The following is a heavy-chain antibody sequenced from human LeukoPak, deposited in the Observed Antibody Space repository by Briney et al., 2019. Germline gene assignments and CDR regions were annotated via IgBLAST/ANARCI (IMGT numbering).Heavy chain of an antibody. V-gene: IGHV1-46*02. Sequence: ASVKVSCKASGYTFNTYYIHWVRQAPGQGLEWMGIIIPSGGSTTYAQNFQGRVTMTRDMSSSTVYLELSSLRSEDTAMYYCAIVWGSSGSYPGNYYYYYYMDVWGKGTTVTVSS. D-gene: IGHD3-10*01. J-gene: IGHJ6*03. CDR3: AIVWGSSGSYPGNYYYYYYMDV. CDR1: GYTFNTYY. CDR2: IIPSGGST.